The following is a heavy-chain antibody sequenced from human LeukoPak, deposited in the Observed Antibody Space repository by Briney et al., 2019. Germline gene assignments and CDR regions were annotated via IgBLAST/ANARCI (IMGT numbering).Heavy chain of an antibody. CDR3: AKDLVYDSSGYYTPDAFDI. V-gene: IGHV3-23*01. CDR1: GFTFSSYA. CDR2: ISGSGGST. Sequence: GGSLRLSCAASGFTFSSYAMSRVRQAPGKGLEWVSAISGSGGSTYYADSVKGRFTISRDNSKNTLYLQMNSLRAEDTAVYYCAKDLVYDSSGYYTPDAFDIWGQGTMVTVSS. D-gene: IGHD3-22*01. J-gene: IGHJ3*02.